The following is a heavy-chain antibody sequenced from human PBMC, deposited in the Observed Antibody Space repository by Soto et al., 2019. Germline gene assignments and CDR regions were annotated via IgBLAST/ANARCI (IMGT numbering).Heavy chain of an antibody. V-gene: IGHV3-23*01. CDR3: AKYTEYSGYLDTHFDS. D-gene: IGHD5-12*01. J-gene: IGHJ4*02. CDR2: ISIGGGAT. CDR1: GFTFSSYA. Sequence: GGSLILSCAASGFTFSSYAMSWVRQAPGKGLDWVSAISIGGGATYYADSVKGRFTISRDNSKSTVYLQMNSLRAEDTAVYYCAKYTEYSGYLDTHFDSWGQGTLVTVSA.